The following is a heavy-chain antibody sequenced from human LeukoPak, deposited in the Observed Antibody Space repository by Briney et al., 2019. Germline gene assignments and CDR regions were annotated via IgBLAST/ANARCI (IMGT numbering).Heavy chain of an antibody. CDR3: ARDGVADGLYLDS. CDR1: GFTFSHYW. V-gene: IGHV3-7*01. D-gene: IGHD6-13*01. J-gene: IGHJ4*02. CDR2: INQDGSEK. Sequence: GGSLRLSCAPSGFTFSHYWMSWVRQAPGKGLEWVADINQDGSEKYYVDSVKGQFTISRDNTKNSLSLQMNSLRAEDTAVYFCARDGVADGLYLDSWGQGALVTVSS.